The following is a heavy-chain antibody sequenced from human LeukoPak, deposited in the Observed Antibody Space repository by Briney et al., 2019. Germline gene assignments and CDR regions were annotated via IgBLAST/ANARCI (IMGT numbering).Heavy chain of an antibody. CDR3: TRAFLTRAPFSGSYYTGFDY. V-gene: IGHV1-69*05. D-gene: IGHD1-26*01. Sequence: SGTFACTAYAVTFSSYAMSWVRHATGQGLEWIGCIIPIFVTANYAQKFQGRVTLTTAESTTRTHMKWRCLRSEHTAVQFCTRAFLTRAPFSGSYYTGFDYWGQGTLVTVSS. CDR1: AVTFSSYA. CDR2: IIPIFVTA. J-gene: IGHJ4*02.